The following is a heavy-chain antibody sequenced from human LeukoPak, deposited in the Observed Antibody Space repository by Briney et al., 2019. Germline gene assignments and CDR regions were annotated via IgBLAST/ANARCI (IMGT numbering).Heavy chain of an antibody. J-gene: IGHJ4*02. Sequence: GASVKVSCKXSGYTFTGYYMHWVRQAPGQGLEWMGWINPNSGGTNYAQKFQGRVTMTRDTSISTAYMELSRLRSDDTAVYYCARDPNPPYYFWGGYPTNYFDYWGQGTLVTVSS. D-gene: IGHD3-3*01. CDR1: GYTFTGYY. CDR2: INPNSGGT. V-gene: IGHV1-2*02. CDR3: ARDPNPPYYFWGGYPTNYFDY.